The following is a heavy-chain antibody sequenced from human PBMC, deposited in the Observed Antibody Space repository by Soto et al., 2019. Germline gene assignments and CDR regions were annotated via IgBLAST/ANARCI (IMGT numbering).Heavy chain of an antibody. CDR2: IIPILGIA. V-gene: IGHV1-69*02. J-gene: IGHJ4*02. D-gene: IGHD3-9*01. CDR1: GGTFSSYT. CDR3: ASGDILTGYYSYYFDY. Sequence: SVKVSCKASGGTFSSYTISWVRQAPGQGLEWMGRIIPILGIANYAQKFQGRVTITADKSTSTAYMELSSLRSEDTAVYYCASGDILTGYYSYYFDYWGQGTLVTVSS.